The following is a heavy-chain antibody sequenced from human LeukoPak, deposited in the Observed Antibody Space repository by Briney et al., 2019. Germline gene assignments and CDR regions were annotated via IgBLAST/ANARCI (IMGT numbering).Heavy chain of an antibody. CDR3: AKDRDSSSWYVGTFDY. CDR1: GFTFSSYA. CDR2: ISGSGGST. D-gene: IGHD6-13*01. Sequence: PGGSLRLSCAASGFTFSSYAMSWVRQAPGKGLEWVSAISGSGGSTYYADSVKGRFTISRDNSKNTLYLQMNSLRAEDTAVYYCAKDRDSSSWYVGTFDYWGQGTLVTVSS. V-gene: IGHV3-23*01. J-gene: IGHJ4*02.